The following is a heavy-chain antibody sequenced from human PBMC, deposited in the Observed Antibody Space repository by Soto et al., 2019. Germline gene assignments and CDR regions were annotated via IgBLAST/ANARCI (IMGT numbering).Heavy chain of an antibody. J-gene: IGHJ4*02. CDR2: ISSGSSTI. Sequence: RLSCAASVFTFSSYSMNWVRQAPGKGLEWVSYISSGSSTIYYAEPVEGRFTISRDDSQNTLYLQMYSLKTEDTAVYYCTWLWFGPGHWGQGTLVTVSS. CDR1: VFTFSSYS. CDR3: TWLWFGPGH. V-gene: IGHV3-48*01. D-gene: IGHD3-10*01.